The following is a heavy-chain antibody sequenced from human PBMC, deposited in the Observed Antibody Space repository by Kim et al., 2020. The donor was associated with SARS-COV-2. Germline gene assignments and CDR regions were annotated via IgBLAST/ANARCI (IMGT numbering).Heavy chain of an antibody. J-gene: IGHJ4*02. V-gene: IGHV3-30*02. Sequence: YADSVKDRFTISRDNSKNTLYLQMNSLRAEDTAVYYCAKDIAVAGTVAGYWGQGTLVTVSS. D-gene: IGHD6-19*01. CDR3: AKDIAVAGTVAGY.